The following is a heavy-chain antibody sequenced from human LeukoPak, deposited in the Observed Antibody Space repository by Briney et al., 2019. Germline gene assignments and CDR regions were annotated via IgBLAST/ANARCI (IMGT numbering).Heavy chain of an antibody. CDR3: ARGGNSGGSLRSPFDI. CDR2: LDVGGST. CDR1: GFTVSSNY. Sequence: GGSLRLSRAASGFTVSSNYMTWVRQAPGKGPEWVSVLDVGGSTYYADSVKGRFTISRDKSKNTLYLQINSLRAEDTAVYYCARGGNSGGSLRSPFDIWGRGTMVTVSS. J-gene: IGHJ3*02. V-gene: IGHV3-53*01. D-gene: IGHD2-15*01.